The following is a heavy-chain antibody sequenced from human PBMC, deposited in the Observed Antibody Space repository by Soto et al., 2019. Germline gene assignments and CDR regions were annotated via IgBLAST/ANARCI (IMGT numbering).Heavy chain of an antibody. V-gene: IGHV4-34*01. CDR3: ARGVRYLDAFDI. CDR1: GGSFSGYY. CDR2: INHSGST. Sequence: QVQLQQWGAGLLKPSETLSLTCAVYGGSFSGYYWSWIRQPPGKGLEWIGEINHSGSTNYNPSLKSRVTISVDPSKNQFSLKLSSVTAADTAVYYCARGVRYLDAFDIWGQGTMVTVSS. J-gene: IGHJ3*02. D-gene: IGHD3-10*01.